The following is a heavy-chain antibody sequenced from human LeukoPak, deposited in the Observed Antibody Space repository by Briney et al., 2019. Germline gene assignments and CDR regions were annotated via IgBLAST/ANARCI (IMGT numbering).Heavy chain of an antibody. CDR1: GYTFTGYY. J-gene: IGHJ4*02. CDR2: INPNSGGT. Sequence: ASVKVSCKASGYTFTGYYMHWVRQAPGQGLEWMGWINPNSGGTNYGQKFQGRVTMTRDTSISAVYMELSRLRSDDTAVYYCARDGTGVYNLVQYWGQGTLVTVSS. CDR3: ARDGTGVYNLVQY. D-gene: IGHD5-24*01. V-gene: IGHV1-2*02.